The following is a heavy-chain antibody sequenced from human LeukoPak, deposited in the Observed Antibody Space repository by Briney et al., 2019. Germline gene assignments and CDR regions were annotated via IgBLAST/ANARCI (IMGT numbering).Heavy chain of an antibody. CDR3: ARGDGAFDI. CDR1: GHSIINSFY. CDR2: IYHTGST. D-gene: IGHD5-24*01. V-gene: IGHV4-38-2*02. J-gene: IGHJ3*02. Sequence: SETLSLTCTVSGHSIINSFYWGWIRQPPGKGLEWIGSIYHTGSTYYNPSLKSRLTISVDKSKNQFSLKLSSVTAADTAVYYCARGDGAFDIWGQGTMVTVSS.